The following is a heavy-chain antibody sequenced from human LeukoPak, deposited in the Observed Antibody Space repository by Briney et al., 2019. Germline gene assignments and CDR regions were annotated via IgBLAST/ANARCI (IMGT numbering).Heavy chain of an antibody. V-gene: IGHV4-38-2*02. CDR2: IHKSGQP. Sequence: PSETLSLTCSVSGYSISSGYYWGWIRQPPGRGLEWIGSIHKSGQPYHNPSLKSRITLSLDTSKKQFSLKLGSVTAADTAVYYCARVPHCDSNGCYDGGRYCEPWGQGDLVTVSS. CDR1: GYSISSGYY. CDR3: ARVPHCDSNGCYDGGRYCEP. D-gene: IGHD3-22*01. J-gene: IGHJ5*02.